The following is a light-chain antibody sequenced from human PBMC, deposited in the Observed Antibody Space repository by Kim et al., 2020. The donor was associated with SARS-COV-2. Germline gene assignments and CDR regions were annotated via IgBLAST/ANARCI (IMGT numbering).Light chain of an antibody. CDR3: QQRSNWPHT. J-gene: IGKJ2*01. CDR2: DAS. CDR1: QSVSSF. V-gene: IGKV3-11*01. Sequence: LCPGEMATLSCGASQSVSSFFAWYQQKPGQAPRLLIYDASNRATGIPARFSGSGSGTDFTLTISSLEPEDFAVYYCQQRSNWPHTFGQGTKLEI.